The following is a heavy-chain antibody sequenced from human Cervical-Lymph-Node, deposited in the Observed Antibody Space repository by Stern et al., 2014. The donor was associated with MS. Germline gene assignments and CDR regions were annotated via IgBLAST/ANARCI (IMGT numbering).Heavy chain of an antibody. CDR3: SRDADGYSLVFGY. J-gene: IGHJ4*02. CDR2: IHYSGTT. D-gene: IGHD5-24*01. Sequence: QVQLGQTGPGLVKPSQTLSLTCAVTGGSISSAAYYWSWIRQSPGKGLEWIGYIHYSGTTYYHPSLKSRVTISVDTSKNQFSLKLRSVTAADTAVYYCSRDADGYSLVFGYWGRGTLVTVSS. V-gene: IGHV4-30-4*01. CDR1: GGSISSAAYY.